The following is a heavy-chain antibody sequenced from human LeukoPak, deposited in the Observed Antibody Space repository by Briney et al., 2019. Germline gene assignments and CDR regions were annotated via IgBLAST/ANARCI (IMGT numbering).Heavy chain of an antibody. CDR3: AKGGTGTIQD. CDR2: ISGSGGTT. Sequence: GGSLRLSCAASGFTFSSYAMSWARQAPGKGLELVSAISGSGGTTDYADSVKGRFTISRDNSKNTLYLQMNSLRAEDTAVYYCAKGGTGTIQDWGQGTLVTVSA. J-gene: IGHJ1*01. V-gene: IGHV3-23*01. CDR1: GFTFSSYA. D-gene: IGHD1/OR15-1a*01.